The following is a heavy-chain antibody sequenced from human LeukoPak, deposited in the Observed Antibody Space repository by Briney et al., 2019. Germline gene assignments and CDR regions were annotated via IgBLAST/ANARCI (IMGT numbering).Heavy chain of an antibody. J-gene: IGHJ6*02. CDR1: GGSVSSGSYY. Sequence: SETLSLTCTVSGGSVSSGSYYWSWIRQPPGTGLEWIGYIYYSGSTNYNPSLKSRVTISVDTSKNQFSLKLSSVTAADTAVYYCARGRNDFWSGYYKTGYYYYGMDVWGQGTTVTVSS. D-gene: IGHD3-3*01. CDR3: ARGRNDFWSGYYKTGYYYYGMDV. CDR2: IYYSGST. V-gene: IGHV4-61*01.